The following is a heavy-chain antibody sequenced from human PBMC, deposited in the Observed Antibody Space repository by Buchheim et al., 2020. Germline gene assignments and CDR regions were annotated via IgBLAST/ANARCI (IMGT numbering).Heavy chain of an antibody. CDR2: IRAYNGYT. CDR1: GYTFTSSG. J-gene: IGHJ4*02. V-gene: IGHV1-18*01. Sequence: QVQLVQSGAEVKKPGASVKVSCKTSGYTFTSSGISWVRQAPGQGPEWMGWIRAYNGYTHYAQKFQDRVTMTTATSTSTAYLELRSLRSDDTAVYFCARAPLDYGDYEGYFDSGGQGTL. CDR3: ARAPLDYGDYEGYFDS. D-gene: IGHD4-17*01.